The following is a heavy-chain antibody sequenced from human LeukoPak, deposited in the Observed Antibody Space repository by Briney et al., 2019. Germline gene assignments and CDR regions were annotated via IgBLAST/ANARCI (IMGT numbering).Heavy chain of an antibody. V-gene: IGHV1-3*01. Sequence: ASVKVSCKASGYTFTSYAMHWVRQAPGQRLEWMGWINAGNGNTKYSQKFQGRVTITRDTSASTAYMELSSLRSEDTAVYYCVRRYYDSSGRLGWGQGTLVTVSS. CDR1: GYTFTSYA. CDR3: VRRYYDSSGRLG. D-gene: IGHD3-22*01. CDR2: INAGNGNT. J-gene: IGHJ4*02.